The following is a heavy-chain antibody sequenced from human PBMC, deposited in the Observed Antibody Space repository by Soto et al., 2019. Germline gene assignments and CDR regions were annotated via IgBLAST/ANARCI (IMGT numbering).Heavy chain of an antibody. V-gene: IGHV3-23*01. CDR1: GFTFSSYA. CDR3: AEDLKIKCGIRTSAAENY. CDR2: ISGSGGST. D-gene: IGHD6-13*01. J-gene: IGHJ4*02. Sequence: PVVSLLLSCAASGFTFSSYAMSWVRQAPGKGLEWVSAISGSGGSTYYADSVKGRFTISRDNSKNTLYLQMNSLRAEDTAVYYCAEDLKIKCGIRTSAAENYWSQGTCVTVS.